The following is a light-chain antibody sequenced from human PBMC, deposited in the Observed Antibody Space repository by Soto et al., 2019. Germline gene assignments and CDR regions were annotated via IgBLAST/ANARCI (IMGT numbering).Light chain of an antibody. CDR2: EVS. CDR1: SSDVGDNY. V-gene: IGLV2-8*01. CDR3: QAWDSSTVV. J-gene: IGLJ1*01. Sequence: QSVLTQPPSASGSPGQSVTISCTGTSSDVGDNYVSWYQQHLGKAPKLIIYEVSQRPSGVPDRFSGSNSGNTATLTISGTQAMDEADYYCQAWDSSTVVFGTGTKVTVL.